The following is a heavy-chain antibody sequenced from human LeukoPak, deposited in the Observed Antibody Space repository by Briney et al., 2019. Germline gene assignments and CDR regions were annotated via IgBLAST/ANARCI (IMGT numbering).Heavy chain of an antibody. CDR3: AKEAYRYYYDSSGYYPFDY. D-gene: IGHD3-22*01. Sequence: GGSLRLSCAASGFTFSSYGMHWVRQAPGKGLEWVAFIRYDGSNKYYADSVKGRFTISRDNSKNTLYLQMNSLRAEDTAVYYCAKEAYRYYYDSSGYYPFDYWGQGTLVTVSS. J-gene: IGHJ4*02. CDR2: IRYDGSNK. CDR1: GFTFSSYG. V-gene: IGHV3-30*02.